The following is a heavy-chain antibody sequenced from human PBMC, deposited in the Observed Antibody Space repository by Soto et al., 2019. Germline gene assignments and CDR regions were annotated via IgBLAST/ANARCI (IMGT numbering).Heavy chain of an antibody. CDR2: IGTAGDT. CDR3: ARGFYDILTGYQMGDYYYMDV. D-gene: IGHD3-9*01. CDR1: GFTFSSYD. V-gene: IGHV3-13*01. J-gene: IGHJ6*03. Sequence: GGSLRLSCAASGFTFSSYDMHWVRQATGKGLEWVSAIGTAGDTYYPGSVKGRFTISRENAKNSLYLQMNSLRAGDTAVYYCARGFYDILTGYQMGDYYYMDVWGKGTTVTVSS.